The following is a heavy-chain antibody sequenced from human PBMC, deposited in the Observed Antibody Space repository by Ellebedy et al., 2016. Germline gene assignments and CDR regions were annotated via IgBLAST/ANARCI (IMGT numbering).Heavy chain of an antibody. V-gene: IGHV1-2*02. CDR3: ARGLNYGMDV. CDR1: GYTFTGYY. J-gene: IGHJ6*02. D-gene: IGHD6-19*01. CDR2: INPNSGGT. Sequence: ASVKVSCXASGYTFTGYYMHWVRQAPGQGLEWMGWINPNSGGTNYAQKFQGRVTITRDTSASTAYMELSSLRSEDTAVYYCARGLNYGMDVWGQGTTVTVSS.